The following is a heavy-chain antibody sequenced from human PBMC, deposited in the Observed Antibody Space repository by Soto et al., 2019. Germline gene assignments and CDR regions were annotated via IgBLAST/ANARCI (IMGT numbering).Heavy chain of an antibody. V-gene: IGHV4-59*01. CDR2: IYYSGST. CDR3: AGDTRSGLLF. D-gene: IGHD3-10*01. Sequence: QVQLQESGPGLVKPSETLSLTCTVSGGSISSYYWSWIRQPPGKGLEWIGYIYYSGSTNYNPSLKSRVTISVDTSKDQFSLKLGSVTAADTAGYYWAGDTRSGLLFWGQGTLVTVSS. J-gene: IGHJ4*02. CDR1: GGSISSYY.